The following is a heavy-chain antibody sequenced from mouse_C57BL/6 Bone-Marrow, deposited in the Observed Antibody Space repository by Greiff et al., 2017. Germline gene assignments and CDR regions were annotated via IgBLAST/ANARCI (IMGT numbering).Heavy chain of an antibody. CDR1: GYTFPSYW. Sequence: QVQLQQPGAELVKPGASVKLSCKASGYTFPSYWMQWVKPRPGQGLEWIGEIDPSDSYTNYNQKFKGKATLTVDTSSSTAYMQLSSLTSEDSAVYYCAKSSYFDYGGQGTTLTVSS. V-gene: IGHV1-50*01. CDR3: AKSSYFDY. CDR2: IDPSDSYT. J-gene: IGHJ2*01.